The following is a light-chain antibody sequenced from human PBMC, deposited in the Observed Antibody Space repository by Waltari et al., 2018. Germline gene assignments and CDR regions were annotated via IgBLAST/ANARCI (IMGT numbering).Light chain of an antibody. V-gene: IGLV2-23*01. CDR2: EGS. Sequence: QSALTQPASVSGSPGQSITISCTETSNDVGSYNLVSWYQQHPGKAPKLMIYEGSQRPSGVSNRFSGSKSGNTASLTISGLQAEDEADYYCCSYAGSSSYVFGTGTKVTVL. CDR1: SNDVGSYNL. CDR3: CSYAGSSSYV. J-gene: IGLJ1*01.